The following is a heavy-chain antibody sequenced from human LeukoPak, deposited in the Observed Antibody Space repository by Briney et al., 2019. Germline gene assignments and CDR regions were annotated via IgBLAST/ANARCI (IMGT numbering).Heavy chain of an antibody. Sequence: GGSLRLSCAASGFTFSNYAMSWVRQTPGEGLEWVSAISNSAINIYYADSVKGRFTISRDNSKNTLYLQMNSLRAEDTAVYFCARGGGLDVWGQGATVTVSS. V-gene: IGHV3-23*01. CDR2: ISNSAINI. D-gene: IGHD3-16*01. CDR1: GFTFSNYA. CDR3: ARGGGLDV. J-gene: IGHJ6*02.